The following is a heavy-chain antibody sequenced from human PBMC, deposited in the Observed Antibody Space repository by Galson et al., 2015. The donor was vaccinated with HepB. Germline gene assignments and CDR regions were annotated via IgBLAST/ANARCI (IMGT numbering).Heavy chain of an antibody. CDR2: TYYRSKWYN. CDR3: ARDRVYDYIWGSYRPLDY. J-gene: IGHJ4*02. CDR1: GDSVSSNSAA. D-gene: IGHD3-16*02. V-gene: IGHV6-1*01. Sequence: CAISGDSVSSNSAAWNWIRQSPSRGLGWLGRTYYRSKWYNDYAVSVKSRITINPDTSKNQFSLQLNSVTPEDTAVYYCARDRVYDYIWGSYRPLDYWGQGTLVTVSS.